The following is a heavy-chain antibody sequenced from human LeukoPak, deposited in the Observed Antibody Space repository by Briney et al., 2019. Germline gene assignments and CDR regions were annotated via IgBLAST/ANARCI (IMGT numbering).Heavy chain of an antibody. CDR1: GGSISGYY. Sequence: ETLSLTCTVSGGSISGYYWSWIRQPPGKGLEWIGYMYYSGSTKYNPSLKSRVTISVATSKNQFSLKLSSVTAADTAVYYCARGYSGYDPTYFDYWGQGTLVTVSS. D-gene: IGHD5-12*01. CDR3: ARGYSGYDPTYFDY. CDR2: MYYSGST. J-gene: IGHJ4*02. V-gene: IGHV4-59*01.